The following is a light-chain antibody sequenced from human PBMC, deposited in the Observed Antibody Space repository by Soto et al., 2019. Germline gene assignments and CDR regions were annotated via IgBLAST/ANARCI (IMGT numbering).Light chain of an antibody. J-gene: IGKJ2*01. CDR1: QGISSY. CDR3: QQYYSYTYMYT. Sequence: AIRMTQSPSSLSASTGDRVTITCRASQGISSYLAWYQQKPGKAPKLLIYAASTLQSGVPSRFSGSGSATDFTLTISCLQSEDFATYSCQQYYSYTYMYTFGQGTKLEIK. V-gene: IGKV1-8*01. CDR2: AAS.